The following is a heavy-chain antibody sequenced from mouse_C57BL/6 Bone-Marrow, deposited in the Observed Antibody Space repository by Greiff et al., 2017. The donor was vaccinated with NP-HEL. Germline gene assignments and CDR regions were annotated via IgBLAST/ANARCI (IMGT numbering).Heavy chain of an antibody. Sequence: VQLQQSGAELVKPGASVKLSCKASGYTFTEYTIHWVKQRSGQGLEWIGWFYPGSGSIKYNEKFKDQATLTADKSSSTVYMELSRLTSEDSAVYFCARHNYYYGSSYDYAMDYWGQGTSVTVSS. CDR3: ARHNYYYGSSYDYAMDY. CDR2: FYPGSGSI. J-gene: IGHJ4*01. D-gene: IGHD1-1*01. CDR1: GYTFTEYT. V-gene: IGHV1-62-2*01.